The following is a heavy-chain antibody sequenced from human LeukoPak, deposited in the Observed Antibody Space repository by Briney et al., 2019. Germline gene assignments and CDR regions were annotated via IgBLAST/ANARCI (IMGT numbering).Heavy chain of an antibody. Sequence: SQTLSLTCTVSGGSISSGSYYWSWIRQPAGKGLEWIGRIYTSGSTNYNPSLKSRVTMLVDTSKNQFSLKLSSVTAADTAVYYCAREPGIAAAGPFDYWGQGTLVTVAS. J-gene: IGHJ4*02. CDR3: AREPGIAAAGPFDY. D-gene: IGHD6-13*01. CDR2: IYTSGST. V-gene: IGHV4-61*02. CDR1: GGSISSGSYY.